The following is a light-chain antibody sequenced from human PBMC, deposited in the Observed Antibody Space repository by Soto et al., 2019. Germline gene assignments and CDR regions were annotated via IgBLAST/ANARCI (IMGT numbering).Light chain of an antibody. Sequence: DIQMTQSPSSLSASVGDRVPITCRASQSITIYLNWYQQKPGEAPNLLIFGASTLQSGVPSRFSGSGSGTDFTLTISSLQPEDFATYYCQQSYSTPPWTFGQGTKVDI. CDR1: QSITIY. CDR3: QQSYSTPPWT. J-gene: IGKJ1*01. CDR2: GAS. V-gene: IGKV1-39*01.